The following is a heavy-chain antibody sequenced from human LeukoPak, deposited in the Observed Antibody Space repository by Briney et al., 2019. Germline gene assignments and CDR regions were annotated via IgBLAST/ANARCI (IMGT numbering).Heavy chain of an antibody. V-gene: IGHV4-59*01. Sequence: SETLSLTCTVSGGSISSYYWSWIRQPPGKGLEWIGYIYYSGSTNYNPSLKSRITISVDTSKNQFSLKLSSVTAADTAVYYCARVSSSWYQDWYFDLWGRGTLVTVSS. CDR3: ARVSSSWYQDWYFDL. J-gene: IGHJ2*01. D-gene: IGHD6-13*01. CDR2: IYYSGST. CDR1: GGSISSYY.